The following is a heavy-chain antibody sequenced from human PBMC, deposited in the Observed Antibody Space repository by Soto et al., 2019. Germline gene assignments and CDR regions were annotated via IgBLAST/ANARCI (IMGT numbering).Heavy chain of an antibody. Sequence: SVKVSCKASGCSFSSYAISWVRQAPVQGLEWMGGIIPIFGTATYAQKFQGRVTIIADKSTSTAYMELSSLRSEDTAVYYCARAGPVAGNHAFDIWGQGTLVTVSS. CDR1: GCSFSSYA. D-gene: IGHD6-19*01. V-gene: IGHV1-69*06. CDR3: ARAGPVAGNHAFDI. J-gene: IGHJ3*02. CDR2: IIPIFGTA.